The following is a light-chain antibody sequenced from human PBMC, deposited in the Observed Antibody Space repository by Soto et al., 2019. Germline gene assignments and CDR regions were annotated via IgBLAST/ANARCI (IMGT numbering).Light chain of an antibody. Sequence: DIQMTTSPSTLSASVGDRFTLTFRASQSISIWLAWYQQKPGRAPKFLIYKASDLENGVPSRFSGSGSGTEFALTISSLQPDDFATYYCQQYDSYPLTFGGGTKVDIK. J-gene: IGKJ4*01. CDR3: QQYDSYPLT. CDR1: QSISIW. CDR2: KAS. V-gene: IGKV1-5*03.